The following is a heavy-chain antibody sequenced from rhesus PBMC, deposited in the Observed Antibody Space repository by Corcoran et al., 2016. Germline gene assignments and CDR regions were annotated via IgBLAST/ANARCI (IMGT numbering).Heavy chain of an antibody. Sequence: QVQLQESGPGLVKHSETLSITCAVSGYSISSVYYWGWSLQPPGKGLEFIGYISGSSGSTYYDPSLKSLVTISKDTSKNQFSRQLSSVTAADTAVYYCARQTIAAAGTYWGQGVLVTVSS. V-gene: IGHV4-99*01. CDR3: ARQTIAAAGTY. D-gene: IGHD6-31*01. CDR1: GYSISSVYY. J-gene: IGHJ4*01. CDR2: ISGSSGST.